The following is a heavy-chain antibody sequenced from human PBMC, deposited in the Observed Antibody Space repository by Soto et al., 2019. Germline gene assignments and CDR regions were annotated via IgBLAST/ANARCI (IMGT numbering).Heavy chain of an antibody. CDR3: AKEGGYSFGTGNYYGMDV. CDR2: IIGSGGST. J-gene: IGHJ6*02. CDR1: GFTFSNFA. V-gene: IGHV3-23*01. D-gene: IGHD5-18*01. Sequence: EVQLLESGGGLVQPGGSLRLSCAASGFTFSNFAMSWVRQAPGKGLEWVSGIIGSGGSTYYADFVKGRFTISRDKSKATLYLQMNSLRGEDTAIYYCAKEGGYSFGTGNYYGMDVWGQGTTVTVSS.